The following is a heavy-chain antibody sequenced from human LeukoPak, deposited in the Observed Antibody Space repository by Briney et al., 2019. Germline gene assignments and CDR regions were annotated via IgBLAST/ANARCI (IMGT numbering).Heavy chain of an antibody. CDR1: GDSISNSY. J-gene: IGHJ4*02. D-gene: IGHD3-9*01. V-gene: IGHV4-59*01. CDR2: VHYSGST. Sequence: SETLSLTCTVSGDSISNSYWSWIRQPPGKGLEWIGCVHYSGSTNYNPSLEGRVTISVDTSKNQFSLRMSSVTAADTAVYYCARGILTGLDYFDCWGEGTLVTVSS. CDR3: ARGILTGLDYFDC.